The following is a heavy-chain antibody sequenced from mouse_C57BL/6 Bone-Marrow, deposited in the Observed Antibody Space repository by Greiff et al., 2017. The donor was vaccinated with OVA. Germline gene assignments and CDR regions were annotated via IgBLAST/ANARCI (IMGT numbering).Heavy chain of an antibody. CDR3: ARNIYDGYPHWYFDV. J-gene: IGHJ1*03. CDR2: IWSGGST. D-gene: IGHD2-3*01. CDR1: GFSLTSYG. Sequence: VHLVESGPGLVQPSQSLSITCTVSGFSLTSYGVHWVRQSPGKGLEWLGVIWSGGSTDYNAAFISRLSISKDNSKSQVFFKMNSLQADDTAIYYCARNIYDGYPHWYFDVWGTGTTVTVSS. V-gene: IGHV2-2*01.